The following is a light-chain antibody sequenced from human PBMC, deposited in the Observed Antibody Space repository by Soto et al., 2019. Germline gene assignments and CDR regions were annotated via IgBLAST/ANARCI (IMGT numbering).Light chain of an antibody. Sequence: EVVLTQSPATLSVSPGYRATLSCRASQYIGSAVAWYHQRSGQSPRLLIFDASIRVPTTQARFSGSVSGTEFTLTISSLESEDFAVYFCQQYGDRPRTGGHGT. CDR1: QYIGSA. J-gene: IGKJ1*01. CDR3: QQYGDRPRT. CDR2: DAS. V-gene: IGKV3-15*01.